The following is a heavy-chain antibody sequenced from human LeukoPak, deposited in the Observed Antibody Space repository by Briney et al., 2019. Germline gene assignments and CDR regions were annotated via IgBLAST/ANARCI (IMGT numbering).Heavy chain of an antibody. Sequence: SGGSLRLSCAASGFTFSSDAMSWVRQAPGKGLGWVSAISGSGGSTYYADSVKGRFTISRDNSKNTLYLQMNSLRAEDTAVYYCAKRRITMVRGILDEFDYWGQGTLVTVSS. V-gene: IGHV3-23*01. J-gene: IGHJ4*02. D-gene: IGHD3-10*01. CDR2: ISGSGGST. CDR3: AKRRITMVRGILDEFDY. CDR1: GFTFSSDA.